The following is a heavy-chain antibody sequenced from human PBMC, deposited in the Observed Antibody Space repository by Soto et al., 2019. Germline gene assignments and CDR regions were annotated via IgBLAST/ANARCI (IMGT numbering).Heavy chain of an antibody. CDR3: ARDRCGYFAY. CDR1: VVIGRSHA. Sequence: PGASMRVAQGETVVIGRSHALKQVRQAPGKGLEWVSGISGSGGSTYYADSVKGRFTISRDNSKNSLYLQMNSLRAEDTAVYYCARDRCGYFAYSGQG. J-gene: IGHJ4*02. CDR2: ISGSGGST. D-gene: IGHD4-17*01. V-gene: IGHV3-23*01.